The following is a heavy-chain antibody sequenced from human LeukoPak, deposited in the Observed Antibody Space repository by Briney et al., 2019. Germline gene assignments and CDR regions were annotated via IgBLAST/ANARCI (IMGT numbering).Heavy chain of an antibody. CDR2: ISAYNGNT. CDR3: ARDRIHLSPAYCSGGSCARVFDY. D-gene: IGHD2-15*01. V-gene: IGHV1-18*01. CDR1: GYTFTSYG. Sequence: ASVKVSCKASGYTFTSYGISWVRQAPGQGLEWMGWISAYNGNTNYAQKLQGRVTMTTDTSTSTAYMELRSLRSDDTAVYYCARDRIHLSPAYCSGGSCARVFDYWGQGTLVTVSS. J-gene: IGHJ4*02.